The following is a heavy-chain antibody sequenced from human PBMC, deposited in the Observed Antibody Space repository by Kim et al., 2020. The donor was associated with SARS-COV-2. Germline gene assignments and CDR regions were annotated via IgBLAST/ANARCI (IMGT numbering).Heavy chain of an antibody. CDR1: GFTFSNYA. CDR3: AKFSDYYGSGSIDNWFDP. J-gene: IGHJ5*02. V-gene: IGHV3-23*01. Sequence: GGSLRVSCAASGFTFSNYAMSWVRQAPGKGLEWVSGIGGSGTTYYADSVKGRFTISRDNSKNTLYLQMNSLRAEDTAVYYCAKFSDYYGSGSIDNWFDPWGQGTLVTVSS. CDR2: IGGSGTT. D-gene: IGHD3-10*01.